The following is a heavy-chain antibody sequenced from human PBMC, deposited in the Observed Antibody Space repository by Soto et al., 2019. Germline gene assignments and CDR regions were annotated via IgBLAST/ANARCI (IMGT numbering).Heavy chain of an antibody. Sequence: ASLNVSCRASGGTFSSYAISWVRQAPGQGLEWMGGIIPIFGTANYAQKFQGRVTITADKSTSTAYMELSSLRSEDTAVYYCARGKGDNIPFYYYYYGMDVWGQGTTVTVSS. D-gene: IGHD2-21*02. CDR2: IIPIFGTA. J-gene: IGHJ6*02. CDR3: ARGKGDNIPFYYYYYGMDV. CDR1: GGTFSSYA. V-gene: IGHV1-69*06.